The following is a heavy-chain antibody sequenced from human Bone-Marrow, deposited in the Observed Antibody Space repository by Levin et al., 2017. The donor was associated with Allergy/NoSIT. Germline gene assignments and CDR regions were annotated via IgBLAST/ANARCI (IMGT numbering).Heavy chain of an antibody. J-gene: IGHJ4*02. V-gene: IGHV3-30*18. Sequence: GESLKISCAASGFSFSNYGIHWVRQAPGKGLEWVIVISYDGRNTDSIDSVKGRFTISRDNSKNTVYLQMNSLRPEDTAVYYCAKGYTPGSYNTVADGGPLDYWGQGTLVTVSS. D-gene: IGHD3-10*01. CDR1: GFSFSNYG. CDR3: AKGYTPGSYNTVADGGPLDY. CDR2: ISYDGRNT.